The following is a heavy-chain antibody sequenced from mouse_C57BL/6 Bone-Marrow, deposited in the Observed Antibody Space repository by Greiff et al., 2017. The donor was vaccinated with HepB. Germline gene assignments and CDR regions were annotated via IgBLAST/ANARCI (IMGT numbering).Heavy chain of an antibody. CDR1: GYTFTSYW. V-gene: IGHV1-52*01. D-gene: IGHD1-1*01. J-gene: IGHJ1*03. Sequence: QVQLQQPGAELVRPGSSVKLSCKASGYTFTSYWMHWVKQRPIQGLEWIGNIDPSDSETHYNQKFKDKATLTVDKSSSTAYMQLSSLTSEDSAVYYCAHYYGSSPDVWGTGTTVTVSS. CDR2: IDPSDSET. CDR3: AHYYGSSPDV.